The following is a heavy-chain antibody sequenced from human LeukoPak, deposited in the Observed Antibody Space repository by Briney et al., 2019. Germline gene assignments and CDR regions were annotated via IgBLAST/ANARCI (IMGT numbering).Heavy chain of an antibody. CDR1: GGTFSSYT. CDR3: ARADQVVVGATQFDY. Sequence: SVKVSCKASGGTFSSYTISWVRQAPGQGLEWMGRIIPIFGTANYAQKFQGRVTITTDESTSTAYMELSSLRSEDTAVYYCARADQVVVGATQFDYWGQGTLVTVSS. CDR2: IIPIFGTA. J-gene: IGHJ4*01. D-gene: IGHD1-26*01. V-gene: IGHV1-69*05.